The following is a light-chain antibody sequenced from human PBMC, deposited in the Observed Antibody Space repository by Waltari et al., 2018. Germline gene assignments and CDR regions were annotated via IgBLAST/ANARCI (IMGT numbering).Light chain of an antibody. CDR3: SSYTSSNTLV. Sequence: QSALTQPASVSGSPGQSITVSCTGSSSDVGGYNYVSWYQQHQGKAPKPMLSDVTNRPPGVSSRFSGSKSGNTASLAISGLQAEDEADYYCSSYTSSNTLVFGGGTKLTVL. J-gene: IGLJ2*01. CDR1: SSDVGGYNY. V-gene: IGLV2-14*03. CDR2: DVT.